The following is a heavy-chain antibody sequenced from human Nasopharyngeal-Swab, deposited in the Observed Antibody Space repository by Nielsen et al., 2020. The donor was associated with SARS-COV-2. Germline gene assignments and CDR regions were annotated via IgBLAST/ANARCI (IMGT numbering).Heavy chain of an antibody. Sequence: VRPAPGKGLEWGTAVSHDGTDKNYADSVRGRFTISRDNSQNTLFLEMTSLRAEDTAVYFCAKDGGLTTVTMTHYYYYYMDVWGKGTTVTVSS. D-gene: IGHD4-11*01. J-gene: IGHJ6*03. V-gene: IGHV3-30*18. CDR2: VSHDGTDK. CDR3: AKDGGLTTVTMTHYYYYYMDV.